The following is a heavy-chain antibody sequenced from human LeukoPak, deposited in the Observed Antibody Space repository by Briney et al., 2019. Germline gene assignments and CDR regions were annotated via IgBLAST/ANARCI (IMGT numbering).Heavy chain of an antibody. Sequence: GGSLRLSCAASGFTFSSYAMHWVRQAPGKGLEWVANIKQDETEKFYLGSVKGRFTISRDNSKNTLYLQMNSLRAEDTAVYYCAKENYYESSGYVDYWGQGTLVTVSS. CDR1: GFTFSSYA. D-gene: IGHD3-22*01. CDR2: IKQDETEK. CDR3: AKENYYESSGYVDY. J-gene: IGHJ4*02. V-gene: IGHV3-7*01.